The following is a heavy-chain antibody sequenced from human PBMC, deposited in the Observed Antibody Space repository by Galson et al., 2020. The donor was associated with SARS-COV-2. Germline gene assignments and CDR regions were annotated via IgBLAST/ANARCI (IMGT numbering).Heavy chain of an antibody. CDR3: AKRPRSVPSRSSLNWFVP. J-gene: IGHJ5*02. D-gene: IGHD6-6*01. Sequence: GGSLRLSCAASGFTLISYGMSWVRQAPGKGLEWVSGISGDGGSTYYADSVTGRFIISRDHSKNSLYLEMNSLTAGDTAVYYCAKRPRSVPSRSSLNWFVPWGHGTLVTVSS. V-gene: IGHV3-23*01. CDR2: ISGDGGST. CDR1: GFTLISYG.